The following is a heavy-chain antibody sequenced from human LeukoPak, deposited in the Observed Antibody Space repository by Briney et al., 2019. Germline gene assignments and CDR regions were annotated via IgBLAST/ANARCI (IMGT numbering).Heavy chain of an antibody. V-gene: IGHV4-34*01. Sequence: SETLSLTCAVYGGSFSGCYWSWIRQPPGKGLEWIGEISHSGSTNYNPSLKSRVTISVDTSKNQFSLKLSSVTAADTAVYYCATRDYENWFDPWGQGTLVTVSS. CDR1: GGSFSGCY. CDR3: ATRDYENWFDP. D-gene: IGHD4-17*01. CDR2: ISHSGST. J-gene: IGHJ5*02.